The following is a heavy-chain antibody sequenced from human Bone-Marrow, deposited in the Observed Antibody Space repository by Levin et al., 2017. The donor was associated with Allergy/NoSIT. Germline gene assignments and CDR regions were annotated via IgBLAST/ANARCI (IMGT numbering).Heavy chain of an antibody. CDR2: ISGSGGST. CDR1: GFAFSSYA. D-gene: IGHD6-19*01. Sequence: PGGSLRLSCAASGFAFSSYAMSWVRQAPGKGLEWVSAISGSGGSTYYADSVKGRFTISRDNSKNTLYLQMNSLRAEDTAVYYCAKEFYSSGWYPHWFDPWGQGTLVTVSS. J-gene: IGHJ5*02. CDR3: AKEFYSSGWYPHWFDP. V-gene: IGHV3-23*01.